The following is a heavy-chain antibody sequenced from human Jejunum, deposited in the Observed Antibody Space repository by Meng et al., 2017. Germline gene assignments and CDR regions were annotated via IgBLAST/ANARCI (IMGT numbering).Heavy chain of an antibody. CDR1: AYTFTNYD. CDR3: ATSGGGFDY. J-gene: IGHJ4*02. D-gene: IGHD1-26*01. CDR2: INTKTGNP. Sequence: QLGLSGSELKKPGASVKVSCMASAYTFTNYDINWVRQAPGQGLEWMGWINTKTGNPMYAQGFTGRFVFSLDTSVSTAHLHISTLTPEDTAVYYCATSGGGFDYWGQGTLVTVSS. V-gene: IGHV7-4-1*02.